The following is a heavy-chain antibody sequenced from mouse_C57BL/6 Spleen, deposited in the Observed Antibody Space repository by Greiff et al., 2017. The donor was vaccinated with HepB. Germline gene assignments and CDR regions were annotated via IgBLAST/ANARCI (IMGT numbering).Heavy chain of an antibody. J-gene: IGHJ1*03. CDR1: GFTFSDYY. V-gene: IGHV5-16*01. CDR3: ARAYGSSYECYFDV. CDR2: INYDGSST. D-gene: IGHD1-1*01. Sequence: EVHLVESEGGLVQPGSSMKLSCTASGFTFSDYYMAWVRQVPEKGLEWVANINYDGSSTYYLDSLKSRFIISRDNAKNILYLQMSSLKSEDTATYYCARAYGSSYECYFDVWGTGTTVTVSS.